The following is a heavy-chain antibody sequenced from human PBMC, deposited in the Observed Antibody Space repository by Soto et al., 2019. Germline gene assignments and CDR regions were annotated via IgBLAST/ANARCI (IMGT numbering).Heavy chain of an antibody. D-gene: IGHD3-9*01. CDR1: GYTFTDYD. Sequence: QVKLVQSGAEVKKPGASVKVSCKVSGYTFTDYDINWGRQASGQGLEWMGWVNPTSGNTGYAQKFQGRVTMTWNTSISTAYVELSSLRSEDTAVYYCASWAGYSKWGQGTLVTVST. CDR3: ASWAGYSK. J-gene: IGHJ4*02. CDR2: VNPTSGNT. V-gene: IGHV1-8*01.